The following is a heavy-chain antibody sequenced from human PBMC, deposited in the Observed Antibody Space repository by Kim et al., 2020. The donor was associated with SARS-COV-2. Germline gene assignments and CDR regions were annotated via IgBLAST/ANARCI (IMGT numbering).Heavy chain of an antibody. J-gene: IGHJ4*02. CDR3: ARPRMGYGGNLGLDY. D-gene: IGHD2-15*01. Sequence: PSFQGQLTISADKSISTAYLQWSSLKASDTAMYYCARPRMGYGGNLGLDYWGQGTLVTVSS. V-gene: IGHV5-51*01.